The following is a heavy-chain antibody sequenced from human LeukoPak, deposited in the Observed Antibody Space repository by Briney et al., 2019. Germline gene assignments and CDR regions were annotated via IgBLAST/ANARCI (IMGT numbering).Heavy chain of an antibody. CDR3: AKIAAVAASPYSYYGMDV. Sequence: PGGSLRLSCAASGFTFSTYAMSWVRQAPGKGLEWVSAISGSGGTTYYADSVKGRFTISRYNSKNTLYLQMNRLRAEDTAVYYCAKIAAVAASPYSYYGMDVGDQGTTVTVSS. CDR1: GFTFSTYA. J-gene: IGHJ6*02. V-gene: IGHV3-23*01. CDR2: ISGSGGTT. D-gene: IGHD6-19*01.